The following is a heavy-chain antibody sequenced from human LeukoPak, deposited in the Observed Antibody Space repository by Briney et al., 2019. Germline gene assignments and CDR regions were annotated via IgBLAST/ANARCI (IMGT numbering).Heavy chain of an antibody. D-gene: IGHD3-10*01. CDR2: ISSSSTI. V-gene: IGHV3-48*04. Sequence: GGSLRLSCAASGFTFSSYSMNWVRQAPGKGLEWVSYISSSSTIYYADSVKGRFTISRDNAKNSLFLQMNSLRPEDTAVYYCARDQRVVTMVRGVITGFDYWGQGTLVTVSS. J-gene: IGHJ4*02. CDR1: GFTFSSYS. CDR3: ARDQRVVTMVRGVITGFDY.